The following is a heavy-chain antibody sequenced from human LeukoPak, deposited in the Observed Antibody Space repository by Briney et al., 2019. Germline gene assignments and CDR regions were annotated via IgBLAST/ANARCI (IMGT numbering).Heavy chain of an antibody. Sequence: GGSLRLSCAASGLTFSSHGFHWVRQAPGKGLEWVTFISLDGTKKSYADSVKGRFTFSRDDSKNTLYLEMNSLRAEDTAVYYCARDRAVSWFDSWGLGTLVTVSS. CDR2: ISLDGTKK. J-gene: IGHJ5*01. V-gene: IGHV3-33*05. CDR3: ARDRAVSWFDS. CDR1: GLTFSSHG. D-gene: IGHD3-10*01.